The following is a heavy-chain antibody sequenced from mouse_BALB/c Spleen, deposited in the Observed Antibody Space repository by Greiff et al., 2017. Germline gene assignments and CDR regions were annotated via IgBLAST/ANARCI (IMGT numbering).Heavy chain of an antibody. V-gene: IGHV7-3*02. Sequence: EVKLVESGGGLVQPGGSLRLSCATSGFTFTDYYMSWVRQPPGKALEWLGFIRNKANGYTTEYSASVKGRFTISRDNSQSILYLQMNTLRAEDSATYYCARDMITSYYFDYWGQGTTLTVSS. CDR1: GFTFTDYY. CDR3: ARDMITSYYFDY. J-gene: IGHJ2*01. CDR2: IRNKANGYTT. D-gene: IGHD2-4*01.